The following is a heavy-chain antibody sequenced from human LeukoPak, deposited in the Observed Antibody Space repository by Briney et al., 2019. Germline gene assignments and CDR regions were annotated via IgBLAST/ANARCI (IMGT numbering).Heavy chain of an antibody. Sequence: PGGSLRLSCAASGFTFSSYAMGWVRQAPGKGLEWISAIISGGGSTYHADSVKGRFTISRDNSRNTLYVQMDSLRVEDTAVYYCAKGSSSSRPYYFDYWGQGTLVTVSS. V-gene: IGHV3-23*01. D-gene: IGHD6-6*01. CDR2: IISGGGST. CDR1: GFTFSSYA. CDR3: AKGSSSSRPYYFDY. J-gene: IGHJ4*02.